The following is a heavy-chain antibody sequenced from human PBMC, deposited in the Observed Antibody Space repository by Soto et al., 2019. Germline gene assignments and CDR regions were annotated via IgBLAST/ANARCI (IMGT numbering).Heavy chain of an antibody. V-gene: IGHV3-23*01. CDR2: ISGSGGST. Sequence: GGSLRLSCAASGFTFSSYAMSWVRQAPGKGLEWVSAISGSGGSTYYADSVKGRFTISRDNSKNTLYLQMNSLRAEDTAVYYCAKADPWIQLWSHYYGMDVWGQGTTVTAP. J-gene: IGHJ6*02. D-gene: IGHD5-18*01. CDR1: GFTFSSYA. CDR3: AKADPWIQLWSHYYGMDV.